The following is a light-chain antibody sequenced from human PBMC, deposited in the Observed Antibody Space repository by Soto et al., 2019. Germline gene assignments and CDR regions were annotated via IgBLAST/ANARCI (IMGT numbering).Light chain of an antibody. V-gene: IGKV3-15*01. Sequence: EIVMTQSPVNMSVSPGERATLSCRASQSVSNNLAWYQQKPGQAPRLLIYSASTRATGIPDRFSGSGSGTEFTLTISSLESEDFAVYYCQQYSNLPPYTFGQGTKLEIK. CDR2: SAS. J-gene: IGKJ2*01. CDR1: QSVSNN. CDR3: QQYSNLPPYT.